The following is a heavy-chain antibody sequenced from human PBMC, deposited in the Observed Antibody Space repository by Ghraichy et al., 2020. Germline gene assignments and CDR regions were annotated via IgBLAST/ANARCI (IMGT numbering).Heavy chain of an antibody. CDR3: ARELEADGIVWGAYMDV. Sequence: SETLSLTCTVSGGSISSGGYYWSWIRQHPGKGLEWIGYIYYSGSTYYNPSLKSRVTISVDTSKNQFSLKLSSVTAADTAVYYCARELEADGIVWGAYMDVWGKGTTVTVSS. CDR2: IYYSGST. J-gene: IGHJ6*03. V-gene: IGHV4-31*03. CDR1: GGSISSGGYY. D-gene: IGHD3-16*01.